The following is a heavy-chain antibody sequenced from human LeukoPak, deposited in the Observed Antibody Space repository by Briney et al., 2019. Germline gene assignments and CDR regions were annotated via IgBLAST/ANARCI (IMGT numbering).Heavy chain of an antibody. CDR1: GGSISSGGYY. Sequence: SETLSLTCTVSGGSISSGGYYWSWIRQHPGTGLEWIGYIYYSGSTHYNPSLKSRVTISVDTSKNQFSLKLSSVTAADTAVYYCARGSVRWPFDYWGQGTLVTVSS. CDR2: IYYSGST. D-gene: IGHD4-17*01. V-gene: IGHV4-31*03. J-gene: IGHJ4*02. CDR3: ARGSVRWPFDY.